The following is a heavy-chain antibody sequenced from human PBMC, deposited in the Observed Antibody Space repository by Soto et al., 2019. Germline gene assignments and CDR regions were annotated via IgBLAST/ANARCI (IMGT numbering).Heavy chain of an antibody. CDR2: IWYDGSNK. CDR1: GFTFSSYG. Sequence: GESLKISCAASGFTFSSYGMHWVRQAPGKGLEWVAVIWYDGSNKYYADSVKGRFTISRDNSKNTLYLQMNSLRAEDTALYYCATDMGFDAFDIWGQGTMVTVSS. CDR3: ATDMGFDAFDI. J-gene: IGHJ3*02. V-gene: IGHV3-33*01.